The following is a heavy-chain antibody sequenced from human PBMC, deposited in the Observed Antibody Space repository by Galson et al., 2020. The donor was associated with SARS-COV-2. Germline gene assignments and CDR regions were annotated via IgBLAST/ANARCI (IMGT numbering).Heavy chain of an antibody. CDR2: IYYSGSI. Sequence: SETLSLTCTVSGGSISSGGYYWSWIRQHPGKCLEWIGHIYYSGSIYYNPSLKSRVTISVDTSKNQLSLKLSSVTGADTAVYYCARIKVATVRDYDEYGVDVWGQGTTVTVSS. V-gene: IGHV4-31*03. CDR3: ARIKVATVRDYDEYGVDV. D-gene: IGHD5-12*01. J-gene: IGHJ6*02. CDR1: GGSISSGGYY.